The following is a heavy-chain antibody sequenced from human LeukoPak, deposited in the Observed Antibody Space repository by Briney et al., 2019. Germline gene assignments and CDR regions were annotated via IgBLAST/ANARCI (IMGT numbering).Heavy chain of an antibody. CDR1: GYTLTELS. V-gene: IGHV1-69*13. J-gene: IGHJ3*02. CDR2: IIPIFGTA. D-gene: IGHD2-2*01. Sequence: GASVKVSCKVSGYTLTELSMHWVRQAPGQGLEWMGGIIPIFGTANHAQKFQGRVTITADESTSTAYMELSSLRSEDTAVYYCAVVPAAMGAFDIWGQGTMVTVSS. CDR3: AVVPAAMGAFDI.